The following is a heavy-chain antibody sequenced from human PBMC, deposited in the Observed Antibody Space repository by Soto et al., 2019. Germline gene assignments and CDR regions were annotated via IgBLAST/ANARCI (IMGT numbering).Heavy chain of an antibody. J-gene: IGHJ6*03. Sequence: QVQLVQSGAEVKKPGASVKVSCKASGYTFTSYGISWVRQAPGQGLEWMGWISAYNGNTNYAQKLQGRVTMTTETSTGTAYMELRSLRSDDTAVYYCARVPTYYDFWSGYWNFYMDVWGKGTTVTVSS. CDR3: ARVPTYYDFWSGYWNFYMDV. CDR1: GYTFTSYG. V-gene: IGHV1-18*01. CDR2: ISAYNGNT. D-gene: IGHD3-3*01.